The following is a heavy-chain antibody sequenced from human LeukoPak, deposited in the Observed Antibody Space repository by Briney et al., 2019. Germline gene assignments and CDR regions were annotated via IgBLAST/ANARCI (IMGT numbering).Heavy chain of an antibody. V-gene: IGHV4-39*01. CDR2: IYYSGST. D-gene: IGHD3-3*01. CDR3: ARGRLRFLFDP. Sequence: SETLSLTCTVSGGSISSSSYYWGWIRQPPGKGLEWIGSIYYSGSTYYNPSLKSRVTISVDTSKNQFSPKLSSVTAADTAVYYCARGRLRFLFDPWGQGTLVTVSS. J-gene: IGHJ5*02. CDR1: GGSISSSSYY.